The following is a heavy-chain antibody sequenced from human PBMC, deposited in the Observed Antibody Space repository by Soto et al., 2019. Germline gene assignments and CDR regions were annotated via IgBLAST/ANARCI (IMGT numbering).Heavy chain of an antibody. CDR1: GYTFTSYD. V-gene: IGHV1-8*01. CDR2: MNPNSGNT. J-gene: IGHJ3*02. D-gene: IGHD3-10*01. CDR3: ARGINYYASGDDAFDI. Sequence: QAPLVQSGAEVKKPGASVKVSCKASGYTFTSYDINWVRQATGQGLEWMGWMNPNSGNTGYAQKFQGRVTMTRNTSISTAYMELSSLRSEDTAVYYCARGINYYASGDDAFDIWGQGTMVTVSS.